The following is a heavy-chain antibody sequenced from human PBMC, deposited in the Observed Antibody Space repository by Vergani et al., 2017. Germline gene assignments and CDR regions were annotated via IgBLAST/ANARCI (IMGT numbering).Heavy chain of an antibody. Sequence: EVQLVESGGGLVQPGGSLRLSCAASGFTFSSYSMNCVRQAPGKGLEWVSYISSSSSNIYYADSVKGRFTISRDNAKNSLYLQMNSLRDEDTAVYYSAREWYSSIDYWGQGTLVTVSS. CDR2: ISSSSSNI. J-gene: IGHJ4*02. D-gene: IGHD6-13*01. CDR3: AREWYSSIDY. CDR1: GFTFSSYS. V-gene: IGHV3-48*02.